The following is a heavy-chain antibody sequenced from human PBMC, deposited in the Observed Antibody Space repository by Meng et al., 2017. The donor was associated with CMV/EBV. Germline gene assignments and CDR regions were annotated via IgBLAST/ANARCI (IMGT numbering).Heavy chain of an antibody. V-gene: IGHV3-30*03. J-gene: IGHJ5*02. CDR1: GFTFSSYG. Sequence: GGSLRLSCAASGFTFSSYGMHWVRQSPGKGLERVAVISNDGNNKYYADSVKGRFTISRDNSKNTLYLQMNSLRAEDTAVYYCARAPRTGLEWLLLSSRWFDPWGQGTLVTVSS. CDR3: ARAPRTGLEWLLLSSRWFDP. CDR2: ISNDGNNK. D-gene: IGHD3-3*01.